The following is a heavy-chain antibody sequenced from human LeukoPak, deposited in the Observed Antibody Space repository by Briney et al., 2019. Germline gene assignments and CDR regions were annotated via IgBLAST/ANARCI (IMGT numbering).Heavy chain of an antibody. CDR1: GYTFTGYY. Sequence: ASVKVSCKASGYTFTGYYMHWVRQAPGQGLEWMGWINPNSGGTNYAQKFQGRVTMTRDTSISTAYMELSRLRSDDTAVYYCARDGYSSSHDSDYWGQGTLVTVSS. CDR2: INPNSGGT. J-gene: IGHJ4*02. CDR3: ARDGYSSSHDSDY. D-gene: IGHD6-6*01. V-gene: IGHV1-2*02.